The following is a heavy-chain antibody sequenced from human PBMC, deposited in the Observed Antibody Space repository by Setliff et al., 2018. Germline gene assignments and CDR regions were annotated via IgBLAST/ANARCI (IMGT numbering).Heavy chain of an antibody. D-gene: IGHD1-26*01. V-gene: IGHV4-61*09. CDR3: ARSPSSGAYWNPRPFYSDY. CDR2: ISPSGST. Sequence: PSETLSLTCSVSGASITSGGFYWTWIRQPAGKGLEWIGHISPSGSTTYNPSVKSRVTISLDTSKNHFSQKLDSVTAADTALYYCARSPSSGAYWNPRPFYSDYWARGTLVTVSS. J-gene: IGHJ4*02. CDR1: GASITSGGFY.